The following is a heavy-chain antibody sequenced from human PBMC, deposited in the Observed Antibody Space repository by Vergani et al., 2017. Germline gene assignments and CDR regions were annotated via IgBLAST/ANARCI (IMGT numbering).Heavy chain of an antibody. CDR3: ARGYYDFWRGYPYNWVDP. J-gene: IGHJ5*02. V-gene: IGHV4-4*02. D-gene: IGHD3-3*01. Sequence: QVQLQESGPGLVKPSGTLSLTCAVSGGSISSSNWWSWVRQPPGKGLEWIGEIYHSGSTNYNPSLKSRVTISVDKSKNQFSLKLSSVTAADTAVYYCARGYYDFWRGYPYNWVDPWGQGTLVTVSS. CDR2: IYHSGST. CDR1: GGSISSSNW.